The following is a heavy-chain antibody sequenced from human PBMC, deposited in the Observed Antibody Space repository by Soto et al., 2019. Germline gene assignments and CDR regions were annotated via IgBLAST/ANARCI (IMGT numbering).Heavy chain of an antibody. CDR2: INAGKGNT. J-gene: IGHJ3*02. D-gene: IGHD2-15*01. Sequence: QVQLVQSGAEVKKPGASVKVSCKASGYTFTSYAMHWVRQAPGQRREWLGWINAGKGNTKYSQKFQGRFTLTRDTSASTAYMEPSSLRAEAAAVYYFARRLQLNVVVVAEDAFDIWGQGTMVTVSS. V-gene: IGHV1-3*01. CDR1: GYTFTSYA. CDR3: ARRLQLNVVVVAEDAFDI.